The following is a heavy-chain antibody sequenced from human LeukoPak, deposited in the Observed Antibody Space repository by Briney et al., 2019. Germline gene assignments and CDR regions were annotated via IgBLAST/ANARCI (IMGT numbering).Heavy chain of an antibody. CDR1: GESFGGYY. CDR2: INDSGST. D-gene: IGHD2-15*01. CDR3: ARVGCSGGSCYRSRGAFDI. J-gene: IGHJ3*02. Sequence: SETLSLTCAVYGESFGGYYWSWIRQPPGKGLEWIGEINDSGSTNYNPSLKSRVTISVDTSKNQFSLKLSSVTAADTAVYYCARVGCSGGSCYRSRGAFDIWGQGTMVTVSS. V-gene: IGHV4-34*01.